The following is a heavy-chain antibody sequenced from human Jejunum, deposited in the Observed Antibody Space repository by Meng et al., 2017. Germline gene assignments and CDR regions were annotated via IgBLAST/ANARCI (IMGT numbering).Heavy chain of an antibody. Sequence: GESLKISCTTSGFTFGYYAMRWVRQAPGKGLECVGFIRGKAYGGTTEYAASVQGRFTISRDDSKNIAYLQLNSLKTEDTAVYYCTRGVLGRETLPYYFDYWGQGTLVTVSS. V-gene: IGHV3-49*04. CDR3: TRGVLGRETLPYYFDY. CDR1: GFTFGYYA. J-gene: IGHJ4*02. D-gene: IGHD3-10*01. CDR2: IRGKAYGGTT.